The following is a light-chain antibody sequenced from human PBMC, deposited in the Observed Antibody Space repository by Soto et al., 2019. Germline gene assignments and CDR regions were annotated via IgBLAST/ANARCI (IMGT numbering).Light chain of an antibody. CDR2: EVT. CDR1: SSDVGGYDY. J-gene: IGLJ1*01. V-gene: IGLV2-14*01. Sequence: QSVLTQPASVSGSPGQSITISCTGTSSDVGGYDYVSWYQHHPGKAPKFMIYEVTNRPSGVSHRFSGSKSGNTASLTISGLQAEDEADYYCSSYTTTSTYVFGPGTKVTVL. CDR3: SSYTTTSTYV.